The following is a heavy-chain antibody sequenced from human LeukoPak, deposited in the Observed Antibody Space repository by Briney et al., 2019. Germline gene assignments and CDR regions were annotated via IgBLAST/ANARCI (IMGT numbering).Heavy chain of an antibody. J-gene: IGHJ6*03. Sequence: GGSLRLSCAASGFTFSSHAMSWVRQAPGKGLDWVSAITGSGGSTYYADSVKGRFTISRDNSKNPLYLQMNSLRAEDTAVYYCAKVGGGSGSYNYYYSYMDVWGKGTTVAVSS. CDR2: ITGSGGST. V-gene: IGHV3-23*01. CDR1: GFTFSSHA. CDR3: AKVGGGSGSYNYYYSYMDV. D-gene: IGHD3-10*01.